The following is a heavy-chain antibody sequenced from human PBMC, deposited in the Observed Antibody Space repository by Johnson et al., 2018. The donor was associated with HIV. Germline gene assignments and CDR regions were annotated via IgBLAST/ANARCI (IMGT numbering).Heavy chain of an antibody. CDR2: ISYDGSNK. CDR3: ARNRISLWFREGALDI. D-gene: IGHD3-10*01. V-gene: IGHV3-30*03. Sequence: QVQVVESGGGVVQPGRSLRLSCAASGFTFSSYGMHWVRQAPGKGLAWVAVISYDGSNKYYADSVKGRFTISRDNSKNTLYLQMNSLRAEDTAVYYCARNRISLWFREGALDIWGQGTMVTVSS. J-gene: IGHJ3*02. CDR1: GFTFSSYG.